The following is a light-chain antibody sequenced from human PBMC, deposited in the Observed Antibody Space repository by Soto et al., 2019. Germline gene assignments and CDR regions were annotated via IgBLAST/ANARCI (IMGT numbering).Light chain of an antibody. CDR1: SSNIGNNA. CDR2: YDD. V-gene: IGLV1-36*01. Sequence: QSVLTQPPSVSDAPRQRVTISCSGSSSNIGNNAVNWYQQLPGEAPKLLIYYDDLLPSGVSDRFSGSKSGTSASLAISGLQSEDEADYYCAAWDDSLKDVVFGGGTKLTVL. J-gene: IGLJ2*01. CDR3: AAWDDSLKDVV.